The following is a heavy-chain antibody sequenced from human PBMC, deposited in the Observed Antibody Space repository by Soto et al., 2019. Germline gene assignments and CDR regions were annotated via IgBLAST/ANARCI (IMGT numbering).Heavy chain of an antibody. CDR3: AKPNRYSSSSIWFDP. V-gene: IGHV3-23*01. J-gene: IGHJ5*02. CDR2: ITFTDGSS. CDR1: GYSQRSYA. Sequence: GVSMRLSCAASGYSQRSYAMSLLPHTTVKRRERVSAITFTDGSSSYGDSVKGRFTISRDNSKITLYLQMNSLRAEDTAVYYCAKPNRYSSSSIWFDPWGQGTLVTVSS. D-gene: IGHD6-6*01.